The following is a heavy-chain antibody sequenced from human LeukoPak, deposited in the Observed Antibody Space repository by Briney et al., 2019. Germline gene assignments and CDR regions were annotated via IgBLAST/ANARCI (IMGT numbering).Heavy chain of an antibody. CDR1: GRTISNYY. J-gene: IGHJ4*02. Sequence: SETLSLTCTVSGRTISNYYWTWLRQPAGKGLEWIGRIYTSGPSGITNYHPFLKSRVTMSVDTSKNQFSLKLSSVTAADTAVYYCARAPNDYYVDYWGQGTLVTVSS. CDR2: IYTSGPSGIT. V-gene: IGHV4-4*07. D-gene: IGHD1-1*01. CDR3: ARAPNDYYVDY.